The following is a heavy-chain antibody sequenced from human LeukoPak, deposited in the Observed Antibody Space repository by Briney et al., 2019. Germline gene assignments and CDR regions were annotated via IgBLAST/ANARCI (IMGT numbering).Heavy chain of an antibody. Sequence: GGSLRLSCAASGFTFSNAWMSWVRQAPGKGLEWVSYISSSSSTIYYADSVKGRFTISRDNARNSLYLQMNSLRAEDTAVYYCTRLTGPYYFDYWGQGTLVTVSS. J-gene: IGHJ4*02. CDR2: ISSSSSTI. V-gene: IGHV3-48*04. CDR3: TRLTGPYYFDY. D-gene: IGHD1-14*01. CDR1: GFTFSNAW.